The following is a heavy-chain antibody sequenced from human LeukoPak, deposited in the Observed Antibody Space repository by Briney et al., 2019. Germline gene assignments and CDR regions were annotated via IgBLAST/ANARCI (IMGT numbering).Heavy chain of an antibody. Sequence: PGGSLRLSCAASGFTVSSNYMSWVRQAPGKWLEWVSVIESGGTTYYADSVKGRFTISRDNSKNTLFLQMNSLRAEDTAVYYCARATHYYDSGGYPTPVYFDYWGQGTLVTVSS. V-gene: IGHV3-66*01. D-gene: IGHD3-22*01. CDR1: GFTVSSNY. J-gene: IGHJ4*02. CDR2: IESGGTT. CDR3: ARATHYYDSGGYPTPVYFDY.